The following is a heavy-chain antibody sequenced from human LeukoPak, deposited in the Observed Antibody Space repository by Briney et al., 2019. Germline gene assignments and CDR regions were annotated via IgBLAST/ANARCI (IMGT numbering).Heavy chain of an antibody. CDR1: GGTFSSYA. Sequence: ASVKVSCKASGGTFSSYAISWVRQAPGQGLEWMGGIIPIFGTANYAQKFQGRVTITADKSTSTAYMELSSLRSEDTAVYYCARDYYGSGSYYESNYWGQGTLVTVSS. CDR3: ARDYYGSGSYYESNY. V-gene: IGHV1-69*06. J-gene: IGHJ4*02. CDR2: IIPIFGTA. D-gene: IGHD3-10*01.